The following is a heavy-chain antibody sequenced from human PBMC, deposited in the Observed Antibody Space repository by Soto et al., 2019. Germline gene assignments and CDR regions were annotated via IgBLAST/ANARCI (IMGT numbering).Heavy chain of an antibody. V-gene: IGHV4-59*08. J-gene: IGHJ4*02. D-gene: IGHD4-17*01. CDR2: IYYSGST. CDR3: ARNNSPDYGDYDGVFDY. CDR1: GGSISSYY. Sequence: SETLSLTCTVSGGSISSYYWSWVRQPPGKGLEWIGYIYYSGSTNYNPSLKSRVTISVDTSKNQFSLKLSSVTAADTAVYYCARNNSPDYGDYDGVFDYWGQGTLVTVSS.